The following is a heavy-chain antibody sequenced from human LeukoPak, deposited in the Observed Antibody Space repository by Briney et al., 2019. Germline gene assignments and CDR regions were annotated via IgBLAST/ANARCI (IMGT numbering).Heavy chain of an antibody. D-gene: IGHD5-24*01. J-gene: IGHJ5*02. Sequence: PGGSLRLSCAASGFTFSTFWMAWVRQAPGKGLEWLANIKQDGSEENYVDSVKGRFTISRDNAKNSVYLQMNSPRAGDTAVYYCVREAERRDGSLGGTWGQGTLVTVSS. CDR3: VREAERRDGSLGGT. V-gene: IGHV3-7*01. CDR2: IKQDGSEE. CDR1: GFTFSTFW.